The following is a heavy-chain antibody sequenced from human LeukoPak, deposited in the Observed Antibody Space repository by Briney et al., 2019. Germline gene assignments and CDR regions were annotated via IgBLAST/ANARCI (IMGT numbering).Heavy chain of an antibody. Sequence: SETLSLTCTVSGGSISSSSYYWGWIRQPPGKGLGWIGSIYYSGSTYYNPSLKSRVTISVDTSKNQFSLKLSSVTAADTAVYYCARGVEGYSYGTLGIGNWFDPWGQGTLVTVSS. V-gene: IGHV4-39*07. CDR2: IYYSGST. D-gene: IGHD5-18*01. CDR3: ARGVEGYSYGTLGIGNWFDP. J-gene: IGHJ5*02. CDR1: GGSISSSSYY.